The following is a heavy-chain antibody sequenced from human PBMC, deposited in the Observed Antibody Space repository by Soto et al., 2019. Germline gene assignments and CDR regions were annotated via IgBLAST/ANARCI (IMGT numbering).Heavy chain of an antibody. J-gene: IGHJ5*02. CDR3: AKEPQSRYNWFDP. V-gene: IGHV3-74*01. CDR1: GFTFSSYW. Sequence: GGSLSLSCAASGFTFSSYWMHWVRQAPGKGLEWVSRINGGGSSTYYADSVKGRFTISRDNSKNTLYLQMNSLRAEDTAVYYCAKEPQSRYNWFDPWGQGTLVTVSS. CDR2: INGGGSST.